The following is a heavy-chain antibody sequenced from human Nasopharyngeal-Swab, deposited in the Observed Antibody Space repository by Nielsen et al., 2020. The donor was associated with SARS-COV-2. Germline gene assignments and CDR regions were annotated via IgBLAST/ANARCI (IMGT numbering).Heavy chain of an antibody. D-gene: IGHD6-13*01. CDR2: ISYDGSNK. V-gene: IGHV3-30*18. J-gene: IGHJ4*02. CDR3: AKDKKARGDSSSWTTDY. Sequence: WILQPPGKGLEWVAVISYDGSNKYYADSVKGRFTISRDNSKNTLYLQMNSLRAEDTAVYYCAKDKKARGDSSSWTTDYWGQGTLVTVSS.